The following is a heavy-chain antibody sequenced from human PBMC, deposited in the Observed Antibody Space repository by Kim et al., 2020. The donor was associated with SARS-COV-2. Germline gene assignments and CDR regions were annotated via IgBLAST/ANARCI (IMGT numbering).Heavy chain of an antibody. CDR1: GGSISSYY. J-gene: IGHJ6*02. D-gene: IGHD2-21*02. CDR3: ASTHRICGGDCYSLRAPFVGMDV. Sequence: SETLSLTCTVSGGSISSYYWSWIRQPPGKGLEWIGYIYYSGSTNYNPSLKSRVTISVDTSKNQFSLKLSSVTAADTAVYYCASTHRICGGDCYSLRAPFVGMDVWGQGTTGTVSS. CDR2: IYYSGST. V-gene: IGHV4-59*01.